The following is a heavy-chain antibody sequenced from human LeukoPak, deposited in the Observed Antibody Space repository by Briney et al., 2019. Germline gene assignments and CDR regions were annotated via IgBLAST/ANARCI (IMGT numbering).Heavy chain of an antibody. CDR3: ARGGRDYYDTSGIDY. CDR1: GFTFSGYS. V-gene: IGHV3-21*01. Sequence: PGGSLRLSCAASGFTFSGYSMNWVRQAPGKGLEWVSSITSSSSYIYYADSVKGRFIISRDNAKNSLYLQMNSLRAEDTAAYYCARGGRDYYDTSGIDYWGQGTLVTVSS. CDR2: ITSSSSYI. D-gene: IGHD3-22*01. J-gene: IGHJ4*02.